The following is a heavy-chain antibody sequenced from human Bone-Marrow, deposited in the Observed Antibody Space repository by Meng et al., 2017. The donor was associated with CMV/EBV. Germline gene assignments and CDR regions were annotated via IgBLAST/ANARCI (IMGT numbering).Heavy chain of an antibody. J-gene: IGHJ3*02. CDR1: GGSFSGYY. V-gene: IGHV4-34*01. CDR3: ARGRLSRYCSSTRCYTRGAFDI. Sequence: ESLKISCAVYGGSFSGYYWSWIRQPPGKGLEWIGEINHSGSTNYNPSLKSRVTISVDTSKNQFSLKLSSVTAADTAVYYCARGRLSRYCSSTRCYTRGAFDIWGQGTMVTVSS. D-gene: IGHD2-2*02. CDR2: INHSGST.